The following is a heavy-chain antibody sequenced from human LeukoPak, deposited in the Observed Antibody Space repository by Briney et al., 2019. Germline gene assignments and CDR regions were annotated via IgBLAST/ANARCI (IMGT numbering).Heavy chain of an antibody. CDR3: ARNPVGELYYYYYYMDV. CDR1: GYTFTKSY. CDR2: INPGGDNT. Sequence: ASVKVSCKASGYTFTKSYIHWVRQAPGQRLEWMGLINPGGDNTDYAQNFQGRLTMTSDTSTSTAYMELRSLRSDDTAVYYCARNPVGELYYYYYYMDVWGKGTTVTISS. J-gene: IGHJ6*03. V-gene: IGHV1-46*01. D-gene: IGHD3-10*01.